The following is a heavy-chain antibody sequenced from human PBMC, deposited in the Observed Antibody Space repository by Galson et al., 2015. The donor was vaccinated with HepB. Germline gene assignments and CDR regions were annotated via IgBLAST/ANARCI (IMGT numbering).Heavy chain of an antibody. V-gene: IGHV1-2*02. CDR2: INPNSGGT. Sequence: SVKVSCKASGYTFTGYYMHWVRQAPGQGLEWMGWINPNSGGTNYAQKFQGRVTMTRDTSISTAYMELSRLRSDDTAVYYCARVRGYCSGGSCSWLDYWGQGTLVTVSS. CDR1: GYTFTGYY. J-gene: IGHJ4*02. CDR3: ARVRGYCSGGSCSWLDY. D-gene: IGHD2-15*01.